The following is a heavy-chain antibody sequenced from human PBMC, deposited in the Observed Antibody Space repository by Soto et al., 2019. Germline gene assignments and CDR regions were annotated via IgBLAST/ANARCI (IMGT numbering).Heavy chain of an antibody. CDR1: GSTFTNYW. CDR2: IYPGDSDT. J-gene: IGHJ6*01. V-gene: IGHV5-51*01. CDR3: AASIFYYGMDV. Sequence: PGESLKISCKGSGSTFTNYWIGWVRQMPGKGPEWMGIIYPGDSDTKYNPSFQGQVTISADKSITTTYLQWSSLKASDTDIYYCAASIFYYGMDVWGQGTTVTDSS.